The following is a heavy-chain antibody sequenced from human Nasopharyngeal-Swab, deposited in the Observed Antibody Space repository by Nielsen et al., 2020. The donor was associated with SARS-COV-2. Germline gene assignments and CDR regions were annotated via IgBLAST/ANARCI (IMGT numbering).Heavy chain of an antibody. CDR1: GYRFISYW. Sequence: GGSLRLSCKGCGYRFISYWIGWVRQMPGKGLEWMGIIYPGDSDTRYSPSFQGQVTISADKSISTAYLQWSSLKASDTAMYYCARTAIEGGYYRGDAFDIWGQGTMVTVSS. CDR3: ARTAIEGGYYRGDAFDI. CDR2: IYPGDSDT. V-gene: IGHV5-51*01. J-gene: IGHJ3*02. D-gene: IGHD3-22*01.